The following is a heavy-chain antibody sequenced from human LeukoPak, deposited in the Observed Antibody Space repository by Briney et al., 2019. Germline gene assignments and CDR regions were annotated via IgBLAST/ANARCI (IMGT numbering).Heavy chain of an antibody. CDR2: INSDGSST. Sequence: GGSLRLSCAASGFTFSSYWMHWVRQAPGKGLVWVSRINSDGSSTSYADSVKGRFTISRDNAKNTLYLQMNSLRAEDTAVYYCARDSKEDDFWSGYYLGSPEYGMDVWGQGTTVTVSS. CDR3: ARDSKEDDFWSGYYLGSPEYGMDV. V-gene: IGHV3-74*01. D-gene: IGHD3-3*01. CDR1: GFTFSSYW. J-gene: IGHJ6*02.